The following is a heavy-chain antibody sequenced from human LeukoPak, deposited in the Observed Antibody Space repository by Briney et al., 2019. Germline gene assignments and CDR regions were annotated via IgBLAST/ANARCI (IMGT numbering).Heavy chain of an antibody. CDR2: INTDGRST. V-gene: IGHV3-74*01. D-gene: IGHD3-22*01. J-gene: IGHJ3*02. Sequence: GGSLRLSCAASGFTFSDYWMHWVRQAPGKGLMWVSRINTDGRSTSYVDSVKGRFTISRDNSKNTLYLQMNSLRAEDTAVYYCATNPYYDSSGYYSDAFDIWGQGTMVTVSS. CDR1: GFTFSDYW. CDR3: ATNPYYDSSGYYSDAFDI.